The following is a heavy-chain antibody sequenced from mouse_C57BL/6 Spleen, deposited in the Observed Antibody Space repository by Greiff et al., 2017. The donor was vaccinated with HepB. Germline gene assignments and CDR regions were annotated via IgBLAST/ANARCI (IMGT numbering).Heavy chain of an antibody. D-gene: IGHD1-1*01. CDR1: GYTFTSYW. Sequence: QVQLQQPGAELVKPGASVKLSCKASGYTFTSYWMHWVKQRPGQGLEWIGMIHPNSGSTNYNEKFKSKATLTVDKSSSTAYMQLSSLTSEDSAVYSCARENYGSSPSDYWGQGTTLTVSS. V-gene: IGHV1-64*01. CDR2: IHPNSGST. CDR3: ARENYGSSPSDY. J-gene: IGHJ2*01.